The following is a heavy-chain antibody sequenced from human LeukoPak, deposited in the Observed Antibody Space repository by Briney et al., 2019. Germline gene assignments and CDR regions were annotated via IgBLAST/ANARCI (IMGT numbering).Heavy chain of an antibody. J-gene: IGHJ4*02. Sequence: SSVKVSCKASGGTFSSYAISWMQQAPGQGLEWMGRIIPIFGIANYAQKFQGRVTITADKSTSTAYMELSSLRSEDTAVYYCARDHEDTAHGLDWGQGTLVTVSS. CDR3: ARDHEDTAHGLD. V-gene: IGHV1-69*04. CDR2: IIPIFGIA. D-gene: IGHD5-18*01. CDR1: GGTFSSYA.